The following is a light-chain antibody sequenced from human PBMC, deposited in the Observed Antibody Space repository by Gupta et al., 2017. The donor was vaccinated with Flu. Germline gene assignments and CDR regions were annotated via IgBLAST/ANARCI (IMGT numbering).Light chain of an antibody. Sequence: DIQMTQPPSTLSASVGDRVTITCRASQNINDWLAWYQQTPGEAPKLLIYKASTLNSGAPSRFSGSGSGTEFSLTISSRQPDDFATYCCQHQDNLTITFGQGTKVDIK. CDR1: QNINDW. J-gene: IGKJ2*01. V-gene: IGKV1-5*03. CDR3: QHQDNLTIT. CDR2: KAS.